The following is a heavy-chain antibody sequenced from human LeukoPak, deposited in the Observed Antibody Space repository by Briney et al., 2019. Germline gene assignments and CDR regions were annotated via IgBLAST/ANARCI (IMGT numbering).Heavy chain of an antibody. CDR3: AREDYDDSGAWYFDL. Sequence: SETLSLTCAVYGGSFSGYYWTWIRQPLGKGLEWIGEINHSGSTNYNPSLRSRVTLSVDKSKNQFSLKLSSVTAADTAVYYCAREDYDDSGAWYFDLWGRGTLVTVSS. CDR1: GGSFSGYY. V-gene: IGHV4-34*01. J-gene: IGHJ2*01. D-gene: IGHD3-3*01. CDR2: INHSGST.